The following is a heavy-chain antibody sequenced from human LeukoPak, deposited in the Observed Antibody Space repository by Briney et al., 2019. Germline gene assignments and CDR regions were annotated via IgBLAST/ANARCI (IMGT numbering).Heavy chain of an antibody. V-gene: IGHV3-30*04. CDR1: GFTFSSYA. CDR2: ISYDGSNK. J-gene: IGHJ5*02. Sequence: PGRSLRLSCAASGFTFSSYAMHWVRQAPGKGLEWVALISYDGSNKYYADSVKGRFTISRENSKNTLYLQMDSLRVEDTAVYYCVKERGPWRLGSSLDPWGQGIVVTVSS. D-gene: IGHD3-10*01. CDR3: VKERGPWRLGSSLDP.